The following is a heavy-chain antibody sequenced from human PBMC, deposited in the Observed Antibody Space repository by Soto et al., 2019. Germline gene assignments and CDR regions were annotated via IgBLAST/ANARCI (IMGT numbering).Heavy chain of an antibody. CDR2: MNPNSGNT. Sequence: SVKVSCTDSGYTYTSYDINWVRQATGQGLEWMGWMNPNSGNTGYAQKFQGRVTITRDTSASTAYMELSSLRSEDTAVYYCARGITLPTPLDYWGQGTLVTVSS. D-gene: IGHD1-20*01. J-gene: IGHJ4*02. CDR1: GYTYTSYD. CDR3: ARGITLPTPLDY. V-gene: IGHV1-8*01.